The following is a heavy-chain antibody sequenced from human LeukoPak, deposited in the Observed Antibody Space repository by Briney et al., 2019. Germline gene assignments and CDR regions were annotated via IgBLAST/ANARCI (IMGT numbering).Heavy chain of an antibody. J-gene: IGHJ3*02. CDR1: GGSISSYY. Sequence: SETLSLTCSVSGGSISSYYWSWIRQAPGKGLEWIGYIYSSGSTNYNPSLKSRVTISVDTFKNQFSLKLSSVTAADTAVYYCARGASLWFGDSWVIGAFDIWGQGTMVTVSS. CDR2: IYSSGST. V-gene: IGHV4-59*01. D-gene: IGHD3-10*01. CDR3: ARGASLWFGDSWVIGAFDI.